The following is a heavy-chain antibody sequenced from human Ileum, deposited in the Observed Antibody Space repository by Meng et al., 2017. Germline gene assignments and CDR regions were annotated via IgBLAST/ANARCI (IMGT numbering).Heavy chain of an antibody. J-gene: IGHJ4*02. CDR1: GASCITSHYQ. CDR3: ARDHWGSLDY. D-gene: IGHD7-27*01. CDR2: AST. Sequence: LKESGPGLLGPSETLPLICPFSGASCITSHYQWGWIRQPPGKGLEWIGYASTNYNPSLKSRLTISLDTSKNQVSLKLTSVTAADTAVYYCARDHWGSLDYWGQGILVTVSS. V-gene: IGHV4-61*01.